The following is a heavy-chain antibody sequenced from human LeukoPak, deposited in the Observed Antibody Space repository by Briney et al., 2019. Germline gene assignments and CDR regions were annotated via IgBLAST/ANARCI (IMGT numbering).Heavy chain of an antibody. Sequence: GGSLRRSSAASGFTFSSYEMNWVRQAPGKGLEWVSYISSSGSTIYYADSVKGRFTISRDNAKNSLYLQMNSLRAEDTAVYYCAELGITMIGGVWGKGTTVTISS. V-gene: IGHV3-48*03. D-gene: IGHD3-10*02. J-gene: IGHJ6*04. CDR2: ISSSGSTI. CDR3: AELGITMIGGV. CDR1: GFTFSSYE.